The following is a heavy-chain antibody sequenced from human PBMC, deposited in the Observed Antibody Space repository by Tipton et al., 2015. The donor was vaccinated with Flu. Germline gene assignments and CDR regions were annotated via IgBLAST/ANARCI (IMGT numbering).Heavy chain of an antibody. J-gene: IGHJ3*01. CDR3: ARDPYYDAFDF. CDR1: GFTFNTYW. Sequence: SLRPSCEVSGFTFNTYWMSWVRQAPGKGLEWVANIKDDGREEYYVDSVKGRFTISRDNTKNSLYLQMNSLRDEDTAVYYCARDPYYDAFDFWGQGTVVIVSS. D-gene: IGHD3-10*01. CDR2: IKDDGREE. V-gene: IGHV3-7*01.